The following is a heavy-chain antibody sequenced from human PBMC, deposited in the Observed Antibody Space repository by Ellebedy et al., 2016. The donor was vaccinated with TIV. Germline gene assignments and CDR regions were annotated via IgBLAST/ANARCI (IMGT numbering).Heavy chain of an antibody. D-gene: IGHD6-6*01. V-gene: IGHV3-49*04. J-gene: IGHJ4*01. CDR2: ISSKRYGGRP. Sequence: GESLKISCMASGFNFGDYAMIWVRQAPGRGLEWVGFISSKRYGGRPEYAASVRDRFTISRDDSRSVAYLQMNSLRAEDTALYYCAKNREYSSSPSLVNWGQGTLVTVSS. CDR3: AKNREYSSSPSLVN. CDR1: GFNFGDYA.